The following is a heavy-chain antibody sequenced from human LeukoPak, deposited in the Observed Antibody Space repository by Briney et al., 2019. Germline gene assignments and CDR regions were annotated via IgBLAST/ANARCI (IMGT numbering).Heavy chain of an antibody. CDR1: GFLFSNYW. Sequence: PGGSLRLSCAASGFLFSNYWMSWVRQAPGKGLEWVANIKPDGTEKYYVNSLKGRFTISRDNAKNSVYLQMNSLRTEDTAVYYCGRKTGVTGEAFDCWGQGTLVTVSS. D-gene: IGHD7-27*01. V-gene: IGHV3-7*03. CDR2: IKPDGTEK. CDR3: GRKTGVTGEAFDC. J-gene: IGHJ4*02.